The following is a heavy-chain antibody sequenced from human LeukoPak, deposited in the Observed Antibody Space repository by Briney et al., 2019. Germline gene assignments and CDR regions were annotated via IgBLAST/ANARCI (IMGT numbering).Heavy chain of an antibody. Sequence: PSQTLSLTCAVSGRSISSGGYSWSWIRQPPGKGLEWLGHIYHSGSTYYNPSLKSRVTILVDRSKNQFSLTVSSVTAADTAVYYCSRENGAFSPFGYWGEG. J-gene: IGHJ4*02. CDR3: SRENGAFSPFGY. D-gene: IGHD2-8*01. CDR2: IYHSGST. V-gene: IGHV4-30-2*01. CDR1: GRSISSGGYS.